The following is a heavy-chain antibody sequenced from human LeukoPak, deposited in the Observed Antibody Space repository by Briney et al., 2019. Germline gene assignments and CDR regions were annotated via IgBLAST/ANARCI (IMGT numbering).Heavy chain of an antibody. Sequence: PSETLSLTCAVYGGSFSGYYWSWIRQPPGKGLEWIGEINHSGSTNYNPSLKGRVTISVDTSKNQFSLKLSSVTAADTAVYYCARALIVVVPAARVNWFDPWGQGTLVTVSS. CDR2: INHSGST. CDR3: ARALIVVVPAARVNWFDP. J-gene: IGHJ5*02. D-gene: IGHD2-2*01. CDR1: GGSFSGYY. V-gene: IGHV4-34*01.